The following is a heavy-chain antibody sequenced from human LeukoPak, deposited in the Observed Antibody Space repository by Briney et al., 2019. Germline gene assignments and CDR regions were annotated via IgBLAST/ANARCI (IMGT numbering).Heavy chain of an antibody. Sequence: PXGSXXXXXXASEFAFSSXAXXXVRXAPGKGLXGXSAIXGSGASTYYADSVKGRFTISRDNSKNTLYLQMSSLRADDTAIYYCAKAITGYQQQVFRVRLDAFDLWGQGTMVTVSS. D-gene: IGHD6-13*01. V-gene: IGHV3-23*01. CDR1: EFAFSSXA. CDR2: IXGSGAST. J-gene: IGHJ3*01. CDR3: AKAITGYQQQVFRVRLDAFDL.